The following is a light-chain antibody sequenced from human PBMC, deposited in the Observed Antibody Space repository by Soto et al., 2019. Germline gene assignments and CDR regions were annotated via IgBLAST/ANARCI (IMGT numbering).Light chain of an antibody. V-gene: IGKV3-20*01. CDR1: QSISTNH. CDR2: DAS. CDR3: QQFNNYPT. J-gene: IGKJ5*01. Sequence: EIVLTQSPGTLSLSPGERATLSCRASQSISTNHLVWYQQKPGQAPRLLIYDASRRATGIPDRFSGSGSGTDFTLTISSLQPEDFATYYCQQFNNYPTFGQETRLEIK.